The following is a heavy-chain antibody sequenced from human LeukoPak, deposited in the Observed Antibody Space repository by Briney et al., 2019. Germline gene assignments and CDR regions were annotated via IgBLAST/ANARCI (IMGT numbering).Heavy chain of an antibody. Sequence: PGGSLRLSCAASGFTFSSYAMSWVRQAPGKGLEWVSAISGSGGSTYYADSVKGRFTISRDNSKNTLYLQMNSLRAGDTAVYYCAKAVVAALLSLDYWGQGTLVTVSS. CDR3: AKAVVAALLSLDY. D-gene: IGHD2-15*01. J-gene: IGHJ4*02. CDR2: ISGSGGST. V-gene: IGHV3-23*01. CDR1: GFTFSSYA.